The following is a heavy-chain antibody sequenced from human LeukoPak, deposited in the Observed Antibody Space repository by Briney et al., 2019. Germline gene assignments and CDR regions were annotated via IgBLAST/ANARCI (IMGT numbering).Heavy chain of an antibody. J-gene: IGHJ4*02. D-gene: IGHD3-9*01. CDR1: GGSISSSSYY. CDR2: IYYSGST. Sequence: SETLSLTCTVSGGSISSSSYYGGWIRQPPGKGLEWIGSIYYSGSTYYNPSLKSRVTISVDTSKNQFSLKLSSVTAADTAVYYCARLVLLTYYDILTGSGEFDYWGQGTLVTVSS. CDR3: ARLVLLTYYDILTGSGEFDY. V-gene: IGHV4-39*01.